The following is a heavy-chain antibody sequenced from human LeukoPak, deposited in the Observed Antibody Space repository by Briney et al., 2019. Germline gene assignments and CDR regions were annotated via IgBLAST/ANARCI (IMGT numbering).Heavy chain of an antibody. CDR2: IYYSGST. CDR1: GGSISSYY. CDR3: ARQNSAPYSSSWLMDV. D-gene: IGHD6-13*01. V-gene: IGHV4-59*08. Sequence: SETLSLTCTVSGGSISSYYWSWIRQPPGKGLEWIGYIYYSGSTNYNPSLKSRVTISIDTSRNQFSLKLTSVTAADTAVYYCARQNSAPYSSSWLMDVWGQGTTVTVSS. J-gene: IGHJ6*02.